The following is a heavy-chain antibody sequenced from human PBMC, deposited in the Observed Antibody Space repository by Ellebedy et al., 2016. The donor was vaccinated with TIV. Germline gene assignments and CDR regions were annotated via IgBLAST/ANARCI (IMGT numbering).Heavy chain of an antibody. CDR3: ARLNDRLDV. J-gene: IGHJ6*02. D-gene: IGHD1-1*01. V-gene: IGHV3-74*01. Sequence: GESLKISCAASGFTFRSSWMHWVRQGPGEGLVWVSRIDGGGTTTNYADSVKGRFTISRDNAKNMVYLQMTSLRAEDTAVYYCARLNDRLDVWGQGTTVTVSS. CDR1: GFTFRSSW. CDR2: IDGGGTTT.